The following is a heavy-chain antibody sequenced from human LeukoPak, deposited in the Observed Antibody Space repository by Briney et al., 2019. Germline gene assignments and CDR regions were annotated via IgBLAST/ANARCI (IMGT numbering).Heavy chain of an antibody. CDR2: MNPNSGNT. D-gene: IGHD2-15*01. J-gene: IGHJ6*02. Sequence: PGASVKVSCKASGYTFTSYDINWVRQATGQGLEWMGWMNPNSGNTGYAQKFQGRVTMTRNTSISTAYMELSSLRSEDTAVYYCARDIVVVAASTSVPTDYYYYGMDVWGQGTTVTVSS. CDR1: GYTFTSYD. CDR3: ARDIVVVAASTSVPTDYYYYGMDV. V-gene: IGHV1-8*01.